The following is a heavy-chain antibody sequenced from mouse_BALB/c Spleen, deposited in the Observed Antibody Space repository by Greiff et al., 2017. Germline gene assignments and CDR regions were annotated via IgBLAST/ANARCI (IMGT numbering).Heavy chain of an antibody. V-gene: IGHV10-1*02. Sequence: EVMLVESGGGLVQPKGSLKLSCAASGFTFNTYAMNWVRQAPGKGLEWVARIRSKSNNYATYYADSVKDRFTISRDDSQSMLYLQMNNLKTEDTAMYYCVRHPGTRYFDVWGAGTTVTVSS. J-gene: IGHJ1*01. CDR3: VRHPGTRYFDV. CDR1: GFTFNTYA. D-gene: IGHD3-1*01. CDR2: IRSKSNNYAT.